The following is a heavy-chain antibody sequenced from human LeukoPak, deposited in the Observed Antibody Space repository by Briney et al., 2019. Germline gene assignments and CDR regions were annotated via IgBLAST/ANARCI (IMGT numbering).Heavy chain of an antibody. V-gene: IGHV3-7*01. CDR1: GFTFSSYW. Sequence: GGSLRLSCAASGFTFSSYWMSWVRQAPGKGLEWVANIKQDGSEKYYVDSVKGRFTISRENAKNSLYLQMNSLRAEDTAVYYCARDKAVGATLFDYWGQGTLVTVSS. J-gene: IGHJ4*02. CDR3: ARDKAVGATLFDY. CDR2: IKQDGSEK. D-gene: IGHD1-26*01.